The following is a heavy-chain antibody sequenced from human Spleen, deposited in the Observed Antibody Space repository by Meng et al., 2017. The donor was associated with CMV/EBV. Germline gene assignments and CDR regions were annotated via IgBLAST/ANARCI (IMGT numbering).Heavy chain of an antibody. CDR1: GFTFSTYA. D-gene: IGHD3-10*01. J-gene: IGHJ4*02. V-gene: IGHV3-23*01. CDR2: ISGRGVTT. CDR3: AKGLTSGSYYMYS. Sequence: GESLKISCAASGFTFSTYAMTWVRQAPGKGLEWVSLISGRGVTTYYADSVKGRFTISRDNSKNTLYLQMNSLRAEDTAVYYCAKGLTSGSYYMYSWGQGTLVTVSS.